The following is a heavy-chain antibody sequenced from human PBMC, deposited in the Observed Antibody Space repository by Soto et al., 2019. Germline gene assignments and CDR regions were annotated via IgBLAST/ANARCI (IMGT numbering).Heavy chain of an antibody. V-gene: IGHV1-18*01. D-gene: IGHD5-18*01. CDR2: IGAYNGNT. Sequence: ASVRVSCKASGYTFTSYGISWVGRAPGQGLEWLGWIGAYNGNTNYEQKLQARVTMTTDTSTSTAKMELRSRRSDDTAVYYCPRSWSYSYGEPWDYGGQGTRFPVAS. CDR1: GYTFTSYG. J-gene: IGHJ4*02. CDR3: PRSWSYSYGEPWDY.